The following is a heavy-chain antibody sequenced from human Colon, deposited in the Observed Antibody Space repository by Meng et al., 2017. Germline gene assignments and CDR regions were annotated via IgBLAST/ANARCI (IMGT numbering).Heavy chain of an antibody. CDR1: GFTFSSYW. Sequence: GESLKISCAASGFTFSSYWMTWVRQAPGKGLEWVANIKQDTSEKYYVDSVKGRFTVSRDNAKNSLYLQMNSLGVEDTAVYYCARSLQGADYFDYWGQGTLVTVSS. CDR3: ARSLQGADYFDY. V-gene: IGHV3-7*01. D-gene: IGHD3-10*01. J-gene: IGHJ4*02. CDR2: IKQDTSEK.